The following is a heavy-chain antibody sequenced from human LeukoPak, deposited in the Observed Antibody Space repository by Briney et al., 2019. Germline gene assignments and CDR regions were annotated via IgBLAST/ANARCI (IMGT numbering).Heavy chain of an antibody. J-gene: IGHJ5*02. V-gene: IGHV4-34*01. D-gene: IGHD2-15*01. CDR1: GGSFSGYY. CDR3: ASTVVVAATWIWFDP. Sequence: SETLSLTCAVYGGSFSGYYWSWIRQPPGKGLEWIGEINHSGSTNYNPSLKSRVTISVDTSKNQFSLKLNSVTAADTAVYYCASTVVVAATWIWFDPWGQGTLVTVSS. CDR2: INHSGST.